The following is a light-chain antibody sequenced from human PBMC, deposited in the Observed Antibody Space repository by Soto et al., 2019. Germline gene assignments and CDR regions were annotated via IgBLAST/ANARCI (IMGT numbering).Light chain of an antibody. Sequence: QSALTQPPSASGSPGQSVTISCTGTSSDVGGYNYVSWYQQHPGKVPKLMIYEVTKRPSGVPDRFSGSKSGNTASLTVSGLQAEDEADYYCTSYASSSIRVFGGGTKLTVL. J-gene: IGLJ3*02. CDR1: SSDVGGYNY. CDR3: TSYASSSIRV. V-gene: IGLV2-8*01. CDR2: EVT.